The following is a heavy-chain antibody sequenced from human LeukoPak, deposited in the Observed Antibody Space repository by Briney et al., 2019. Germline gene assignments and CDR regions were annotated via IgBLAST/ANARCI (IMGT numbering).Heavy chain of an antibody. CDR2: INHSGST. CDR3: ARHPRIAARAFDY. V-gene: IGHV4-34*01. D-gene: IGHD6-6*01. Sequence: SETLSLTCAVYGGSFSGYYWSWIRQPPGKGLEWIGEINHSGSTNYNPSLKSRVTISVDTSKNQFSLKLSSVTAADTAVYYCARHPRIAARAFDYWGQGTLVTVSS. CDR1: GGSFSGYY. J-gene: IGHJ4*02.